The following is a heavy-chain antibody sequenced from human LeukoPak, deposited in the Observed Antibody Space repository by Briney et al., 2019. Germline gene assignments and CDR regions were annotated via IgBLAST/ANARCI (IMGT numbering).Heavy chain of an antibody. V-gene: IGHV4-39*01. J-gene: IGHJ4*02. CDR2: IYYTGST. Sequence: SETLSLTCTVSGGSISSSSYYWGWIRQPPGKGLEWIGNIYYTGSTYYNASLQSRVTISIDMSKNQFSLRLSSVTAADTAMYYCVKSGGYGLIDYWGQGTLVTVSS. D-gene: IGHD6-19*01. CDR3: VKSGGYGLIDY. CDR1: GGSISSSSYY.